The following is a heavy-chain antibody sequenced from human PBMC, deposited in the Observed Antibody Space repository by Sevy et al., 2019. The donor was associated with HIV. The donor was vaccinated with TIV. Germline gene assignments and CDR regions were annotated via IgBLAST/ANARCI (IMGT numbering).Heavy chain of an antibody. J-gene: IGHJ6*02. CDR1: GFTFSTYA. CDR2: ISRSGRST. Sequence: LRLSYAASGFTFSTYAMNWVRQAPGKGLEWVSSISRSGRSTYSADSVEGRFTISRDNFKNTLYLQLSSLRVDDTAVYYCAKGYCDGGSCPRDYYYYGMDVWGQGTTVTVSS. D-gene: IGHD2-15*01. CDR3: AKGYCDGGSCPRDYYYYGMDV. V-gene: IGHV3-23*01.